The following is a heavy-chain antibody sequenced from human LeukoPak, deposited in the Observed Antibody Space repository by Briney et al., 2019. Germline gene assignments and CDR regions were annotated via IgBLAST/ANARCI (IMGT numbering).Heavy chain of an antibody. CDR1: GGTFSSYA. CDR3: ATEAAIDYYYYGMDV. J-gene: IGHJ6*02. V-gene: IGHV1-69*04. D-gene: IGHD2-2*01. CDR2: IIPILGIA. Sequence: GSSVKVSCKASGGTFSSYAISWLRQAPGQGLEWMGRIIPILGIANYAQKFQGRVTITADKSTSTAYMELSSLRSEDTAVYYCATEAAIDYYYYGMDVWGQGTTVTVSS.